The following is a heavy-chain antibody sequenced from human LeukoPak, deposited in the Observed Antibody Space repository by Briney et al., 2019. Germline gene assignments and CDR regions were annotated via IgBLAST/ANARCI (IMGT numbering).Heavy chain of an antibody. CDR3: ARGIAAKFYYYYMDV. J-gene: IGHJ6*03. D-gene: IGHD6-6*01. V-gene: IGHV3-7*01. Sequence: PGGSLRLSCAASGFTFSSYWMSWVRQAPGKGLEWVANIKQDGSEKYYVDSVKGRFTISRDNAKNSLYLQMNSLRAEDTAVYYCARGIAAKFYYYYMDVWGKGTTVTVSS. CDR1: GFTFSSYW. CDR2: IKQDGSEK.